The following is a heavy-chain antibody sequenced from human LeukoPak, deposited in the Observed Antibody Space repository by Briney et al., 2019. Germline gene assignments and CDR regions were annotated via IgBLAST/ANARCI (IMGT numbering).Heavy chain of an antibody. CDR3: ARSSSYYYDSSGYYSHDY. V-gene: IGHV4-34*01. CDR2: INHSGST. D-gene: IGHD3-22*01. J-gene: IGHJ4*02. CDR1: GGSFRGYY. Sequence: SETLSLTCAVYGGSFRGYYWSWIRQPPGKGLEWIGEINHSGSTIHNPSLKSRVTISVDTSKNQFSLKLSSVTAADTAVYYCARSSSYYYDSSGYYSHDYWGQGTLVTVSS.